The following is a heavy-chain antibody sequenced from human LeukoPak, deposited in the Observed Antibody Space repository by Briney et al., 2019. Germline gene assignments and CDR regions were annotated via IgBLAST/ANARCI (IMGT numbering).Heavy chain of an antibody. V-gene: IGHV3-53*01. CDR1: GFTVSSNY. CDR3: AREPYYYDSSGHDY. CDR2: IYSGGSR. J-gene: IGHJ4*02. Sequence: GGSLRLSCAASGFTVSSNYMSWVRQAPGKGLEWVSVIYSGGSRYYAESVKGRFTISRDNSKNTLYLQMNSLRAEDTAVYYCAREPYYYDSSGHDYWGQGTLVTVSS. D-gene: IGHD3-22*01.